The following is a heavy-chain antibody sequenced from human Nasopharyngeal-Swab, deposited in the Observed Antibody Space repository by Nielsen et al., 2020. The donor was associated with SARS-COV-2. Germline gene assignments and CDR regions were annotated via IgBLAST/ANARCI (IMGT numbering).Heavy chain of an antibody. Sequence: SVKVSCKASGGTFSSYATSWVRQAPGQGLEWMGRIIPILGIANYAQKFQGRVTITADKSTSTAYMELSSLRSEDTAVYYCASYTTVTTRYDYWGQGTLVTVSS. D-gene: IGHD4-17*01. J-gene: IGHJ4*02. CDR3: ASYTTVTTRYDY. V-gene: IGHV1-69*04. CDR2: IIPILGIA. CDR1: GGTFSSYA.